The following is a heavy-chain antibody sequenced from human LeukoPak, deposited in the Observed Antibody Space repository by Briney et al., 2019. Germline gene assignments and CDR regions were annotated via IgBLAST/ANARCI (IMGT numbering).Heavy chain of an antibody. D-gene: IGHD6-6*01. J-gene: IGHJ4*02. CDR3: ARLTRLSTSPDRYYLDY. CDR1: GGSFSGYY. CDR2: INPSGGT. V-gene: IGHV4-34*01. Sequence: PSETLSLTCAVYGGSFSGYYWTWIRQSPGKGLEWIGEINPSGGTYYNPSLKSRLTISRDTSKNQFSLKLSSVTAADSAVYYCARLTRLSTSPDRYYLDYWGQGTLVTVSS.